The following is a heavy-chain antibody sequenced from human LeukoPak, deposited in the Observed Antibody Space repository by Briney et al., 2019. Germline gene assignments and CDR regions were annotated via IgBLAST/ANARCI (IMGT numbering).Heavy chain of an antibody. CDR2: MNPNSGNT. J-gene: IGHJ5*02. CDR3: ATGIVGARGRMFDP. Sequence: ASVKVSCKASGYTFTSYDINWVRQATGQGLEWMGWMNPNSGNTGYAQKFQGRVTITRNTSISTAYMELSSLRSEDTAVYYCATGIVGARGRMFDPWGQGTLVTVSS. D-gene: IGHD1-26*01. V-gene: IGHV1-8*03. CDR1: GYTFTSYD.